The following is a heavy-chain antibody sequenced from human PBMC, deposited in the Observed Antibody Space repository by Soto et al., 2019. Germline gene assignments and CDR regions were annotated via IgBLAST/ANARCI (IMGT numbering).Heavy chain of an antibody. CDR3: ARGVAGSGFDL. Sequence: SQTLSLTCAISGGSVSSNTAAWNWIRSSPSRGLEWLGRTYYGSNWRHDYAVSVKSRITVNPDTSKNHFSLQLNSVTPDDTAVYYCARGVAGSGFDLWGQGTLVTVSS. CDR1: GGSVSSNTAA. D-gene: IGHD6-19*01. V-gene: IGHV6-1*01. J-gene: IGHJ4*02. CDR2: TYYGSNWRH.